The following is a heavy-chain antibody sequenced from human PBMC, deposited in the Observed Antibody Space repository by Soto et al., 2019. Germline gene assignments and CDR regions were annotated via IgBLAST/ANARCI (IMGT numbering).Heavy chain of an antibody. CDR1: GFTFSSYA. V-gene: IGHV3-23*01. CDR3: AKARYYDSTGYFYYFGY. D-gene: IGHD3-22*01. J-gene: IGHJ4*02. CDR2: ISGSGGST. Sequence: LRLSCAASGFTFSSYALSWVRQTPGKGLEWVSSISGSGGSTYYADSVKGRFTISRDNSKNTLYLQMNSLRAEDTAVYYCAKARYYDSTGYFYYFGYWGQVTLVTASS.